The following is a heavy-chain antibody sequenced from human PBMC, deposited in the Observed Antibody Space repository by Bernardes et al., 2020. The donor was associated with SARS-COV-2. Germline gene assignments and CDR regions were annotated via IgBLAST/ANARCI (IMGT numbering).Heavy chain of an antibody. V-gene: IGHV4-39*01. D-gene: IGHD3-3*01. CDR3: ARRELGYYDFWSGYPPPYFDY. CDR2: IYYSGST. CDR1: GGAISSSSYY. Sequence: ETLSLTCTVSGGAISSSSYYWGWIRQPPGKGLERIGSIYYSGSTYYNPSLKSRVTISVDTSKNQFSLKLSSVTAADTAVYYCARRELGYYDFWSGYPPPYFDYWGQGTLVTVSS. J-gene: IGHJ4*02.